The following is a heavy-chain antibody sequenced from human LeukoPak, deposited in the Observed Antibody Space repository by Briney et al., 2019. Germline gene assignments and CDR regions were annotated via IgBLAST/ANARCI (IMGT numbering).Heavy chain of an antibody. CDR3: ARDRLQGIQLVHPFDY. V-gene: IGHV3-30*04. D-gene: IGHD5-18*01. Sequence: QSGGSLRLSCAASGFTFSSYAMHWVRQAPGKGLEWVAVISYDGSNKYYADSVKGRFTISRDNSKNTLYLQMNSLRAEDTAVYYCARDRLQGIQLVHPFDYWGQGTLVTVSS. J-gene: IGHJ4*02. CDR1: GFTFSSYA. CDR2: ISYDGSNK.